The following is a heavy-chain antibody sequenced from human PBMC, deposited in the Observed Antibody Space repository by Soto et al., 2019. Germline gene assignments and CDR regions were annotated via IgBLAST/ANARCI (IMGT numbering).Heavy chain of an antibody. CDR3: ARGYDSSGYYSRELDY. CDR2: IHSSGSS. J-gene: IGHJ4*02. V-gene: IGHV4-30-4*08. D-gene: IGHD3-22*01. Sequence: SETLSLTCTVSGDSISSGAYYWSWVRQLPGKGLEWIGYIHSSGSSYYTPSLKSRLTISVDTSKNQFSLKLSSVTAADTAVYYCARGYDSSGYYSRELDYWGQGTLVTVSS. CDR1: GDSISSGAYY.